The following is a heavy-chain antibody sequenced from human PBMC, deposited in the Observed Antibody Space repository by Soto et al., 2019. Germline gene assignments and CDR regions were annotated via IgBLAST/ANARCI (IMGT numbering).Heavy chain of an antibody. CDR1: GYSFTGYG. V-gene: IGHV1-18*04. J-gene: IGHJ3*01. CDR3: ARGRGYSLIPVVDDAVDV. CDR2: ITTYNGDT. Sequence: ASVKVSCKASGYSFTGYGINWVRQAPGQGLQWLGRITTYNGDTNYAQNFQGRVTMTTDTSTSTTYMELRSLRSDDTAVYFCARGRGYSLIPVVDDAVDVWGQGTLFTVAS. D-gene: IGHD5-12*01.